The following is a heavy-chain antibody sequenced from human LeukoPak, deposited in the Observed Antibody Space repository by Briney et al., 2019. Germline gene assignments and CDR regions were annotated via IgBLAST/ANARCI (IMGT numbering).Heavy chain of an antibody. CDR1: GFTFSSYA. J-gene: IGHJ4*02. CDR2: ISGSGGST. Sequence: GASLRLSCAASGFTFSSYAMSWVHQAPGKGLEWVSAISGSGGSTYYADSVKGRFTISRDNSKNTLYLQMNSLRAEDTAVYYCAKDGNYYDSSGYYVYWGQGTLVTVSS. D-gene: IGHD3-22*01. CDR3: AKDGNYYDSSGYYVY. V-gene: IGHV3-23*01.